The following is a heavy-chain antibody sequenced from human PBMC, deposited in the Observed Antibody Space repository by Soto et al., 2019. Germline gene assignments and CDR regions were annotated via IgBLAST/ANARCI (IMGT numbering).Heavy chain of an antibody. V-gene: IGHV1-3*01. J-gene: IGHJ4*02. CDR2: INAGNGNT. D-gene: IGHD3-3*01. CDR3: ARDGVPLLRLLEWLSRGGSFDY. Sequence: GASVKVSCKASGYTFTSYAMHWVRQAPGQRLEWMGWINAGNGNTKYSQKFQGRVTITRDTSASTAYMELSSLRSEDTAVYYCARDGVPLLRLLEWLSRGGSFDYWGQGTLVTVSS. CDR1: GYTFTSYA.